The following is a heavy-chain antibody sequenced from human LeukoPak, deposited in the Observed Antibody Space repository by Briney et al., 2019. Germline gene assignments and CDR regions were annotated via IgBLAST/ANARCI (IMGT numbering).Heavy chain of an antibody. CDR1: GGSISSGDYY. J-gene: IGHJ6*03. Sequence: NPSQTLSLTCTVSGGSISSGDYYWSWIRQPPGKGLEWIGYIYYSGSTYHNPSLKSRVTISVDTSKNQFSLKLSSVTAADTAVYYCAREDYYYYMDVWGKGTTVTVSS. V-gene: IGHV4-30-4*08. CDR3: AREDYYYYMDV. CDR2: IYYSGST.